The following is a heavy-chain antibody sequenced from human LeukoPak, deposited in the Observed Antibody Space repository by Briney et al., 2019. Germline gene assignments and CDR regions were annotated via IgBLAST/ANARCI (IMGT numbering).Heavy chain of an antibody. J-gene: IGHJ4*02. CDR2: VYSSGST. CDR1: GGSISSGSYY. CDR3: ARGGVEYYDILTGYYREYYFDY. Sequence: PSETLSLTCTVSGGSISSGSYYWSWIRQPAGKGLEWIGRVYSSGSTDYNPSLKSRVTISVDTSKNQFSLKLSSVTAADTAAYYCARGGVEYYDILTGYYREYYFDYWGQGTLVTVSS. D-gene: IGHD3-9*01. V-gene: IGHV4-61*02.